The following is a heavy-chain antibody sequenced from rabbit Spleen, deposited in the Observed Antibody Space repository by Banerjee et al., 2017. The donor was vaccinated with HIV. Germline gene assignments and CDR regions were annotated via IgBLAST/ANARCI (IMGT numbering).Heavy chain of an antibody. J-gene: IGHJ6*01. V-gene: IGHV1S40*01. CDR3: ARDTGSSFSSYGMDL. CDR2: IAGSSSGFT. D-gene: IGHD8-1*01. CDR1: GFSFSSSDY. Sequence: QSLEESGGGLVQPEGSLALTCKASGFSFSSSDYICWVRQAPGKGLEWISCIAGSSSGFTYSANWAKGRFTISKTSSTTVTLQMTSLTAADTATYFCARDTGSSFSSYGMDLWGPGTLVTVS.